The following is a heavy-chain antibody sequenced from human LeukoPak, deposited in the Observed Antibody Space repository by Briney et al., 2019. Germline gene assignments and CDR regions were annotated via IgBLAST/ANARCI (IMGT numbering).Heavy chain of an antibody. Sequence: GGSLRLSCAASGFTFSSYAMSWVRQAPGKGLEWVSAISGSGGSTYYADSVKGRFTISRDNSKNTLYLQMNSLRADDTAVYYCARFAAGGSYYYYMDVWGKGTTVTVS. CDR2: ISGSGGST. CDR3: ARFAAGGSYYYYMDV. J-gene: IGHJ6*03. D-gene: IGHD3-10*01. CDR1: GFTFSSYA. V-gene: IGHV3-23*01.